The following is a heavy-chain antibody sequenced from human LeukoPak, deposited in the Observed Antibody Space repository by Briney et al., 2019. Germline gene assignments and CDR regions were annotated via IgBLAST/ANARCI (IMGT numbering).Heavy chain of an antibody. Sequence: PGGSLRLSCAASGFTFSSYWMHWVRQAPGKGLVWVSRINSDGSSTSYADSVKGRFTISRDNAKNTLYLQMNSLRAEDTAVYYCAMTPYSSSWTLGYWGQGTLVTVSS. J-gene: IGHJ4*02. V-gene: IGHV3-74*01. CDR2: INSDGSST. D-gene: IGHD6-13*01. CDR3: AMTPYSSSWTLGY. CDR1: GFTFSSYW.